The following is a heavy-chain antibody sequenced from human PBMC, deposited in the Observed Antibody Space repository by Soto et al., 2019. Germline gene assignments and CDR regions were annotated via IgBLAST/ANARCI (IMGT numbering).Heavy chain of an antibody. J-gene: IGHJ4*02. CDR1: GGTFSSYA. Sequence: GASVKVSCKASGGTFSSYAISWVRQAPGQGLEWMGGIIPIFGTANYAQKFQGRVTITADESTSTAYMELSSLRSEDTAVYYCARDQSGSYLFDYWGQGTLVTVSS. D-gene: IGHD1-26*01. CDR2: IIPIFGTA. CDR3: ARDQSGSYLFDY. V-gene: IGHV1-69*13.